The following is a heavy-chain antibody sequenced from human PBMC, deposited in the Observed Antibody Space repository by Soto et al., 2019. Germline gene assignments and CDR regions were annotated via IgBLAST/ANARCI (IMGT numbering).Heavy chain of an antibody. D-gene: IGHD3-22*01. J-gene: IGHJ6*02. CDR2: ISGSGGST. CDR3: AKVPPYDSSGYHHYYYYYGMDV. Sequence: GGSLRLSCAASGFTFSSYAMSWVRQAPGKGLEWVSAISGSGGSTYYADSVKGRFTISRDNSKNTLYLQMNSLRAEDTAVYYCAKVPPYDSSGYHHYYYYYGMDVWGQGTTVTVS. V-gene: IGHV3-23*01. CDR1: GFTFSSYA.